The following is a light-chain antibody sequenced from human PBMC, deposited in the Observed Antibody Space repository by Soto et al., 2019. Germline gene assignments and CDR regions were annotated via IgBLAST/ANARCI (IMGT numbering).Light chain of an antibody. J-gene: IGLJ3*02. V-gene: IGLV2-14*01. Sequence: QSALTQPASVSGSPGQSITISCTGTSSDVGGYNYVSWYQQRPGKAPKLMIYQVTNRPSGVSNRFSGSKSGNTASLTISGLQADDEADYYCSSYTSSNSWVFGGGTKLTVL. CDR2: QVT. CDR1: SSDVGGYNY. CDR3: SSYTSSNSWV.